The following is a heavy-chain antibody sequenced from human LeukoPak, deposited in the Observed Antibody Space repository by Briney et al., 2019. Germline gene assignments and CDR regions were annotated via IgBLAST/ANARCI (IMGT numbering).Heavy chain of an antibody. J-gene: IGHJ5*02. D-gene: IGHD6-13*01. V-gene: IGHV4-39*07. CDR3: ARDPYSSSWYGDWFDP. CDR1: GGSISSSSYY. CDR2: IYYSGST. Sequence: SETLSLTCTVSGGSISSSSYYWGWIRQPPGKGLEWIGSIYYSGSTNYNPSLKSRVTMSVDTSKNQFSLKLSSVTAADTAVYYCARDPYSSSWYGDWFDPWGQGTLVTVSS.